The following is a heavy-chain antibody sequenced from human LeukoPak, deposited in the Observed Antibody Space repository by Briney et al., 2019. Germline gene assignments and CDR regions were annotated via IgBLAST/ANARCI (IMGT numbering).Heavy chain of an antibody. Sequence: PAGGSLRLSFAASGFTFSSYAMSWVRQAPGKGLEWVSAISGSGGSTYYADSVKGRFTISRDNSKNTLYLQMNSLRAEDTAVYYCAKDQYSSGWSCFGYWGQGTLVTVSS. V-gene: IGHV3-23*01. CDR3: AKDQYSSGWSCFGY. D-gene: IGHD6-19*01. CDR1: GFTFSSYA. CDR2: ISGSGGST. J-gene: IGHJ4*02.